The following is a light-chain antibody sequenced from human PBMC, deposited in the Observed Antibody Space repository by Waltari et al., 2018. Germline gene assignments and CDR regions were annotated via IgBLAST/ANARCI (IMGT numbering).Light chain of an antibody. Sequence: QSVLTQPPSVSGAPGQRITISCTGTSSNIGAGYDVHWYLQLPGTAPKLLILGNNKRPSGVPDRFSASKSDPSASLGIPGLQAEDEADYYCQSYDSSLSGVIFGGGTKLTVL. CDR1: SSNIGAGYD. CDR2: GNN. V-gene: IGLV1-40*01. J-gene: IGLJ2*01. CDR3: QSYDSSLSGVI.